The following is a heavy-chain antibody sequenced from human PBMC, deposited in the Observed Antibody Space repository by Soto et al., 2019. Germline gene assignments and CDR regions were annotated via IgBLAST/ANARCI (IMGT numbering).Heavy chain of an antibody. Sequence: QVQLVESGGGVVQPGRSLRLSCAASGFSFSIYGMHWVRQAPGKGLQWVAAISYDGSERYYADSVKGRSTISRDNSNNTLNLKMNSLRAEDTAVYYCAKDAVSGSRRVPFNYYGMDVWGQGTTVTVSS. CDR3: AKDAVSGSRRVPFNYYGMDV. CDR2: ISYDGSER. D-gene: IGHD3-10*01. V-gene: IGHV3-30*18. J-gene: IGHJ6*02. CDR1: GFSFSIYG.